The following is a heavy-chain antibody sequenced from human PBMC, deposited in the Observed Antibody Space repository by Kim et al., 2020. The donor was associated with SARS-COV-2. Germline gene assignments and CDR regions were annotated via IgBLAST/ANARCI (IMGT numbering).Heavy chain of an antibody. CDR2: IYPGDSDS. Sequence: GESLKISCKTSGYNFPSYWIGWVRQMPGKVLEWMGIIYPGDSDSRYSPSFQGQVTFSADKSTTTAYLQWSSLKASDTAMYYCARSAGPYDYYFDYWGQGTLVTVSS. J-gene: IGHJ4*02. V-gene: IGHV5-51*01. CDR1: GYNFPSYW. D-gene: IGHD3-16*01. CDR3: ARSAGPYDYYFDY.